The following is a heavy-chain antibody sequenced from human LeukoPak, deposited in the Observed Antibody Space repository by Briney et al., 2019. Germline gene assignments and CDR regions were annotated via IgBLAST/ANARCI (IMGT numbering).Heavy chain of an antibody. Sequence: GRSLRLSCAASGFTFSSYGMHWVRQAPGKGLEWVAVISYDGSNKYYADSVKGRFTISRDNSKNTLYLQMNSLRAEDTAVYYCAKDAMIVVVTVAGYFDYWGQGILVTVSS. CDR3: AKDAMIVVVTVAGYFDY. V-gene: IGHV3-30*18. J-gene: IGHJ4*02. D-gene: IGHD3-22*01. CDR1: GFTFSSYG. CDR2: ISYDGSNK.